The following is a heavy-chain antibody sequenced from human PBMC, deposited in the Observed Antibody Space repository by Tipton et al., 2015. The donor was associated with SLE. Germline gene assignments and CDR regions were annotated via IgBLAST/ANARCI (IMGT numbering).Heavy chain of an antibody. CDR2: IYYSGST. V-gene: IGHV4-39*01. J-gene: IGHJ5*02. CDR1: GGSISSHY. Sequence: TLSLTCTVSGGSISSHYWGWIRQPPGKGLEWIGSIYYSGSTYYNPSLKSRVTISVDTSKNQFSLKLSSVTAADTAVYYCARGPRGFDPWGQGTLVTVSS. CDR3: ARGPRGFDP.